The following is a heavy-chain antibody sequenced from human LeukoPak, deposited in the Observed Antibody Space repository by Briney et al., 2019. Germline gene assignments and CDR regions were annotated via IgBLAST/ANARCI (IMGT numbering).Heavy chain of an antibody. D-gene: IGHD3-16*01. V-gene: IGHV3-15*05. CDR1: GFSFSTAW. CDR3: PTSSGAVSTLSPSFGS. J-gene: IGHJ5*02. CDR2: IKSEAEGATA. Sequence: GGSLRLSCAASGFSFSTAWMNWVRQAPGKGREWIGRIKSEAEGATADYVAPVKGRFTISRDDSKNTLFLQMNSLKSEETAVYYCPTSSGAVSTLSPSFGSWGQGTLVTVSS.